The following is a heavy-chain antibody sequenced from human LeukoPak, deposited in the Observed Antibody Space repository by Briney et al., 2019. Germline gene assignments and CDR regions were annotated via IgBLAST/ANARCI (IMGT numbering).Heavy chain of an antibody. CDR3: AKDVDDSANYGLSDN. V-gene: IGHV3-23*01. CDR1: GFTFSTYG. D-gene: IGHD3-10*01. J-gene: IGHJ4*02. Sequence: PGGSLRLSCAASGFTFSTYGMTWVRQAPGRGLEWVAGISANGDDTSYADSVKGQVTISRDNSKNTVFLQINSLRVDDTARYYCAKDVDDSANYGLSDNWGQGTLVTVSS. CDR2: ISANGDDT.